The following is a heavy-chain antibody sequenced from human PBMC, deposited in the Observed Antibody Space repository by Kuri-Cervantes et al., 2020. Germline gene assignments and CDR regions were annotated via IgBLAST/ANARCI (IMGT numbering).Heavy chain of an antibody. Sequence: SETLSLTCTVSGGSISGYYWIWIRQPPGKGLEWIGLIHYSGNTYYNPSLKSRVTISVDTSKNQFSLKLSSVTAADTAVYYCARHVGKRGSGYFDYWGQGTPVTVSS. J-gene: IGHJ4*02. D-gene: IGHD6-25*01. CDR3: ARHVGKRGSGYFDY. V-gene: IGHV4-59*08. CDR2: IHYSGNT. CDR1: GGSISGYY.